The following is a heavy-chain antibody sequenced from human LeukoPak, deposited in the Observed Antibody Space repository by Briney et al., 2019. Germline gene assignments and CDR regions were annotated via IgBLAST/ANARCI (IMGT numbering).Heavy chain of an antibody. CDR3: ARGGPSRDYYDSSDYYPDAFDI. CDR2: TSFDGKTK. CDR1: GFTFGSYG. V-gene: IGHV3-30*19. J-gene: IGHJ3*02. D-gene: IGHD3-22*01. Sequence: GGSLRLSCTTSGFTFGSYGMHWVRQSPGKGLEWVALTSFDGKTKHFADSVKGRFTIPRDNSKNTLYLQMNSLRPGDTAVYYCARGGPSRDYYDSSDYYPDAFDIWGQGTMVTVSS.